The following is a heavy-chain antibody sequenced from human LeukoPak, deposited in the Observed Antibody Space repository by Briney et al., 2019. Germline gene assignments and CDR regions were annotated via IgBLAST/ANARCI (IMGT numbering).Heavy chain of an antibody. CDR2: ISSSSSYI. J-gene: IGHJ4*02. Sequence: PLGSLRLSCAASRFTFSGFSKNWVREGPRKGVEWVSSISSSSSYIYYADSVKGRFTISRDNAKNSLYLQMNSLRAEDTAVYYCARDRGVWWFDYWGQGTLVTVSS. D-gene: IGHD1-26*01. CDR1: RFTFSGFS. V-gene: IGHV3-21*01. CDR3: ARDRGVWWFDY.